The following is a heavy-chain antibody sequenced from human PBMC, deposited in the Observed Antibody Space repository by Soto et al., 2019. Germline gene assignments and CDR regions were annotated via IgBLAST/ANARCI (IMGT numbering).Heavy chain of an antibody. Sequence: QVQLQASGPGLVKPSETLSLTCTVSGGSISSYYWSWIRQPPGKGLERIGYIYYSGSTNYNPSLRSRVTISVDTSKTQFSLKLRSVSAADTAVYYWARVGEAAAGSSKAAPSFDYWGKGTLVTVSS. CDR2: IYYSGST. CDR1: GGSISSYY. D-gene: IGHD6-13*01. V-gene: IGHV4-59*01. CDR3: ARVGEAAAGSSKAAPSFDY. J-gene: IGHJ4*02.